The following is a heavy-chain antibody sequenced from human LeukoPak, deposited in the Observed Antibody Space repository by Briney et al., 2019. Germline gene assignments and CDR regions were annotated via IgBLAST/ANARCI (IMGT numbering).Heavy chain of an antibody. CDR3: ARAPSEATGYYYYMDV. V-gene: IGHV3-23*01. CDR1: GFTFSSYG. D-gene: IGHD5-12*01. J-gene: IGHJ6*03. CDR2: ISGSGGST. Sequence: GGSLRLSCAASGFTFSSYGMSWIRQAPGKGLEWVSLISGSGGSTYYTDSVKGRFTISRDNSKNTLYLQMNSLRAEGTAVYYCARAPSEATGYYYYMDVWGKGTTVTVSS.